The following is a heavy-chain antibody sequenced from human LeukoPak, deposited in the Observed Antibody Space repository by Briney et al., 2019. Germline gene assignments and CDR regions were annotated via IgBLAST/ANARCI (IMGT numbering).Heavy chain of an antibody. CDR3: AKYLFPTTPYFDY. D-gene: IGHD4-11*01. Sequence: PGGSLRLSCAASGFTFSSYGMHWVRQAPGKGLEWVAVIWYDGSNKYYADSVKGRFTISRDNSKNTLYLQMNSLRAEDTAVYYCAKYLFPTTPYFDYWGQGTLVTVSS. CDR1: GFTFSSYG. CDR2: IWYDGSNK. J-gene: IGHJ4*02. V-gene: IGHV3-33*06.